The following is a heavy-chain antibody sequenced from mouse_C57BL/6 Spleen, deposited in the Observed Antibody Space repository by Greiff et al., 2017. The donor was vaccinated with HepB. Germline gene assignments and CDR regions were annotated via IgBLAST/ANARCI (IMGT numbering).Heavy chain of an antibody. V-gene: IGHV14-4*01. J-gene: IGHJ2*01. CDR3: TTDYSNSFDY. D-gene: IGHD2-5*01. CDR2: IDPENGDT. CDR1: GFNIKADN. Sequence: VQLQQSGAELVRPGASVKLSCTASGFNIKADNMHGVKQRPEQGLEGIGWIDPENGDTEYASKFQGKATITADTSSNTAYLQLSSLTSEDTAVYYCTTDYSNSFDYWGQGTTLTVSS.